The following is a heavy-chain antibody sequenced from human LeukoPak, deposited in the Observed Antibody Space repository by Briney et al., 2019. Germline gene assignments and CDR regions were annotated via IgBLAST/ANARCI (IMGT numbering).Heavy chain of an antibody. D-gene: IGHD1-1*01. CDR1: GFTFSSYS. CDR3: ARMNWNDGYFDY. Sequence: SGGSLRLSCAASGFTFSSYSMNWVRQAPGKGLEWVSSISSSSSYIYYADSVKGRFTISRDNSKNTLYLQMNSLRAEDTAVYYCARMNWNDGYFDYWGQGTLVTVSS. CDR2: ISSSSSYI. V-gene: IGHV3-21*01. J-gene: IGHJ4*02.